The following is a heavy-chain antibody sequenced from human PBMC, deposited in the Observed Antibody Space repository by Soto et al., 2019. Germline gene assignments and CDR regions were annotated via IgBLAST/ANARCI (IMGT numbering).Heavy chain of an antibody. Sequence: SETLSLTCTVSGGSVSSGSYYWSWIRQPPGKGLEWIGYIYYSGSTNCNPSFKSRVTISVDTSKNQFSLKLSSVTAADTAVYYCARHSGSYRGGYYYYGMDVWGQGTTVTVSS. CDR3: ARHSGSYRGGYYYYGMDV. CDR2: IYYSGST. V-gene: IGHV4-61*01. CDR1: GGSVSSGSYY. D-gene: IGHD1-26*01. J-gene: IGHJ6*02.